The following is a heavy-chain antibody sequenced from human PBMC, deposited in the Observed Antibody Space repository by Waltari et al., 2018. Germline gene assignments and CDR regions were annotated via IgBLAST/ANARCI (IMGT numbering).Heavy chain of an antibody. CDR1: GFTFSNYW. CDR2: IRQDGSEI. D-gene: IGHD1-26*01. CDR3: VRGLGETSI. J-gene: IGHJ3*02. Sequence: EVQLVESGGGLVQPGGSLRLSCVTSGFTFSNYWMIWVRQAPGKGLEWVANIRQDGSEIYYLDSVKGRFTISRDNAKSSLYLQMNSLRAEDTAVYYCVRGLGETSIWGQGTMVAVSS. V-gene: IGHV3-7*03.